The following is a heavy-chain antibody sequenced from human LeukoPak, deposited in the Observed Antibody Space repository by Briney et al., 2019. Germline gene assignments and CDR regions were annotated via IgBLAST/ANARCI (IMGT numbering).Heavy chain of an antibody. CDR2: INPNSGGT. Sequence: ASVKVSCKSSDDTFASYGISWVRQAPGQGLEWMGWINPNSGGTKYAQKFQGRVTMTRDTSISTAYMELSRLRSDDTAVYYCASARTLNEGSDYWGQGTLVTVSS. J-gene: IGHJ4*02. CDR3: ASARTLNEGSDY. CDR1: DDTFASYG. V-gene: IGHV1-2*02. D-gene: IGHD1-1*01.